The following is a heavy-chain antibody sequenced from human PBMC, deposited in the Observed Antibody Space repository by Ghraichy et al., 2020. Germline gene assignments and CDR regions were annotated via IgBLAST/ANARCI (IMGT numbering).Heavy chain of an antibody. J-gene: IGHJ6*02. CDR2: MNPNSGNT. CDR1: GYTFTSYD. CDR3: ARQTRRITIFGVVTPLGMDF. Sequence: ASVKVSCKASGYTFTSYDINWVRQATGQGLEGMGWMNPNSGNTGYAQKFQGRVTMTRNTSISTAYMELSSLRAEDTAVYYCARQTRRITIFGVVTPLGMDFWGQGKTVTVSS. V-gene: IGHV1-8*01. D-gene: IGHD3-3*01.